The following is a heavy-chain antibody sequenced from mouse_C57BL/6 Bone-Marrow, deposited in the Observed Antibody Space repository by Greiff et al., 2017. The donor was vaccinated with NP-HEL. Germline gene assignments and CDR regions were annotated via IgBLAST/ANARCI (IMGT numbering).Heavy chain of an antibody. CDR2: ISNLAYSI. V-gene: IGHV5-15*01. CDR1: GFTFSDYG. Sequence: EVKVVESGGGLVQPGGSLKLSCAASGFTFSDYGMAWVRPAPRKGPEWVAFISNLAYSIYYAATVTGRFPISREHAKNTLYLEMSRLRSEDTAMYYCARRRSKEYYWYFDVWGTGTTVTVSS. J-gene: IGHJ1*03. CDR3: ARRRSKEYYWYFDV. D-gene: IGHD1-3*01.